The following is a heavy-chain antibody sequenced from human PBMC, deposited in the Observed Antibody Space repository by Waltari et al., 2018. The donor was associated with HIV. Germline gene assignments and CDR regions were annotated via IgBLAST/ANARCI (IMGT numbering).Heavy chain of an antibody. V-gene: IGHV3-48*02. CDR2: ISSSSSTI. D-gene: IGHD4-17*01. CDR1: GFTFSSYS. CDR3: AGGLMTTSPT. J-gene: IGHJ5*02. Sequence: EVQLVESGGGLVQPGGALRLSCAASGFTFSSYSMNWVRQAPGKGLEWVSYISSSSSTIYYADSVKGRFTISRDNAKNSLYLQMNSLRDEDTAVYYCAGGLMTTSPTWGQGTLVTVSS.